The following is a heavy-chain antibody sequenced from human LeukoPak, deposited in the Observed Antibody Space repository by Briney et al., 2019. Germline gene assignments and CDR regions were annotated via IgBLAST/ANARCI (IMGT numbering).Heavy chain of an antibody. CDR2: IYYSGST. D-gene: IGHD1-20*01. J-gene: IGHJ4*02. V-gene: IGHV4-39*07. CDR3: ARGGRITGTTSLFDY. Sequence: SETLSLTCTVSGGSISSSSYYWGWIRQPPGKGLEWIGSIYYSGSTNYNPSLKSRVTISVDTSKNQFSLKLSSVTAADTAVYYCARGGRITGTTSLFDYWGQGTLVTVSS. CDR1: GGSISSSSYY.